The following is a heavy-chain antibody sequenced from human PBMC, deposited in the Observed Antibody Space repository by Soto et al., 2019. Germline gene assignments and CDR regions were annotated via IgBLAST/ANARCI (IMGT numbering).Heavy chain of an antibody. CDR2: ISSNGGIQ. CDR3: TREVVTTKWYFDN. Sequence: QVQLMKSGGRVVQPGGSLSLSCVTSGFTFSSHSMHWFRQAPGKGLEWVKVISSNGGIQMYADSVKARFTISRDNSKNTLYLQMNSVRPEDTALYYCTREVVTTKWYFDNWGQGIFVIVSS. D-gene: IGHD2-8*01. V-gene: IGHV3-30-3*01. J-gene: IGHJ4*02. CDR1: GFTFSSHS.